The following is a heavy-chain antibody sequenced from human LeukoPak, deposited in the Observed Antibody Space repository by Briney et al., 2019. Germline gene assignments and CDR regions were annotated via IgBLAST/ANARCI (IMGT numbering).Heavy chain of an antibody. CDR1: GGSFSGYY. J-gene: IGHJ6*03. CDR2: INHSGST. CDR3: ARGRTDSSGWYSHYYYYYMDV. Sequence: SETLSLTCAVYGGSFSGYYWSWIRQPPGKGLEWIGEINHSGSTNYNPSLKSRVTISVDTSKNQFSLKLSSVTAADTAVYYCARGRTDSSGWYSHYYYYYMDVWGKGTTVTVSS. D-gene: IGHD6-19*01. V-gene: IGHV4-34*01.